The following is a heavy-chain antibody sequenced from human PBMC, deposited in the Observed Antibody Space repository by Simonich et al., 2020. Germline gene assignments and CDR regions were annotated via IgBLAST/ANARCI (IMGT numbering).Heavy chain of an antibody. Sequence: QVQLVESGGGVVQPGRSLRLSCAASGFTFSSYAMHWVRQAPGKGLEWVAVISNDGRNKYYADSVKGRFTISRDNSQNTLYLQMNSLRAEDTAVYYCARDGERYCGGDCYSYFDYWGQGTLVTVSS. D-gene: IGHD2-21*02. V-gene: IGHV3-30*07. J-gene: IGHJ4*02. CDR2: ISNDGRNK. CDR1: GFTFSSYA. CDR3: ARDGERYCGGDCYSYFDY.